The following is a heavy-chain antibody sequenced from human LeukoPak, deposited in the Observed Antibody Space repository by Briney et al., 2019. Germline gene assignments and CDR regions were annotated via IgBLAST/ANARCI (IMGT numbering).Heavy chain of an antibody. J-gene: IGHJ4*02. CDR1: GFTFSSYA. CDR2: ISGSGGST. D-gene: IGHD5-18*01. V-gene: IGHV3-23*01. Sequence: QAGGSLRLSCAASGFTFSSYAMSWVRQAPGKGLEWVSAISGSGGSTYYADSVKGRFTISRDNSKNTLYLQMNSLRAEDTAVYYCAKVYSYGPKPNYFDYRGQGTLVTVSS. CDR3: AKVYSYGPKPNYFDY.